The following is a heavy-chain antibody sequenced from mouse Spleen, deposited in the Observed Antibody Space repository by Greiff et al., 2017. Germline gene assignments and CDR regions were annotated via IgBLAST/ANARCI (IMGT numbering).Heavy chain of an antibody. Sequence: VKLQESGAELVKPGASVKLSCKASGYTFTSYWMHWVKQRPGQGLEWIGEIDPSDSYTNYNQKFKGKATLTVDKSSSTAYMQLSSLTSEDSAVYYCARGGSSSWAMDYWGQGTSVTVSS. V-gene: IGHV1-69*02. CDR3: ARGGSSSWAMDY. CDR2: IDPSDSYT. D-gene: IGHD1-1*01. CDR1: GYTFTSYW. J-gene: IGHJ4*01.